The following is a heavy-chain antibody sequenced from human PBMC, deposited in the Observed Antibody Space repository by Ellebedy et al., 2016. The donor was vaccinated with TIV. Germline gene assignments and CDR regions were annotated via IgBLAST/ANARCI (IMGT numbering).Heavy chain of an antibody. V-gene: IGHV4-59*01. CDR3: ARGDPVTYPVFFDY. Sequence: MPSETLSLTCTVSGASIYGYLCPLIRQPPGQGLDYIGYSSDTGTTSCKPALKSRVTISLDTSKSQFSLKLTPVTAADTAVYCCARGDPVTYPVFFDYWGQGALVTVSS. D-gene: IGHD2-21*02. CDR2: SSDTGTT. CDR1: GASIYGYL. J-gene: IGHJ4*02.